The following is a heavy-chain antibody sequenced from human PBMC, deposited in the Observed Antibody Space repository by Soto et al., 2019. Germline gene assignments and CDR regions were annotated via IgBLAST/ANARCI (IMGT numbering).Heavy chain of an antibody. CDR3: ARPQFQQYCSGGSCYSGGFGY. J-gene: IGHJ4*02. CDR2: IYPGDSDT. CDR1: GYSFTSYW. V-gene: IGHV5-51*01. D-gene: IGHD2-15*01. Sequence: GESLKISCKGSGYSFTSYWIGWVRQMPGKGLEWMGIIYPGDSDTRYSPSFQGQVTISADKSISTAYLQWSSLKASDTAMYYCARPQFQQYCSGGSCYSGGFGYWGQGTLVTVSS.